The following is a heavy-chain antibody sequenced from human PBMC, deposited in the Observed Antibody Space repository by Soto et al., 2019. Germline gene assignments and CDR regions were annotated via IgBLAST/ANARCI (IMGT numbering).Heavy chain of an antibody. Sequence: QVQLVQSGAEVKKPGASVKVSCKASGYTFTSYYMHWVRQAPGQGLEWMGIINPSGGSTSYAQKFQGRVTMTRDTSTSTVYMELSSLRSEDTAVYYCARGAATDTGFGELLHLSNAFDIWGQGTMVTVSS. J-gene: IGHJ3*02. D-gene: IGHD3-10*01. V-gene: IGHV1-46*03. CDR1: GYTFTSYY. CDR3: ARGAATDTGFGELLHLSNAFDI. CDR2: INPSGGST.